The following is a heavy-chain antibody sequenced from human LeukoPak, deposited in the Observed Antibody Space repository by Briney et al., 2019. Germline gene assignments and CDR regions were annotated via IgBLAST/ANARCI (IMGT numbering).Heavy chain of an antibody. V-gene: IGHV3-7*01. Sequence: PGGSLRLSCGASGFTFSSYWLTWVRQAPGKGLEWVANINPDGSQKDYVDFVKGRFTISRDNAKNSLYLQMNSLSAEDTAVYYCARHEDWNFPYWGQGTLVTVSS. J-gene: IGHJ4*02. CDR3: ARHEDWNFPY. D-gene: IGHD1-7*01. CDR2: INPDGSQK. CDR1: GFTFSSYW.